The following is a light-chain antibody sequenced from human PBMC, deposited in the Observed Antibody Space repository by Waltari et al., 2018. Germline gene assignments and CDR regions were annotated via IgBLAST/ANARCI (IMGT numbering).Light chain of an antibody. CDR2: EVS. CDR3: CSYAGSRTYV. J-gene: IGLJ1*01. V-gene: IGLV2-23*02. CDR1: TSDVGNFNL. Sequence: QSALTQPASVSGSPGQSIPISSTGTTSDVGNFNLVPWSQQHPGKVPKLIIYEVSKRPSGVSNHFSGSKSGNTASLTISGLRAEDEADYYCCSYAGSRTYVFGTGTKVTVL.